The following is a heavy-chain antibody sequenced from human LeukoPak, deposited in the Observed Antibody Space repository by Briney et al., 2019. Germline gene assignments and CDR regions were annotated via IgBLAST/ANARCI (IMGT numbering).Heavy chain of an antibody. V-gene: IGHV4-39*07. Sequence: PSETLSLTCTVSGGSISSSSYYWGWIRQPPGKGLEWIGSIYYSGSTYYNPSLKSRVTISVDTSKNQFSLKLSSVTAADTAVYYCARDRITIFGVGIIEDWFDPWGQGTLVTVSS. J-gene: IGHJ5*02. CDR2: IYYSGST. D-gene: IGHD3-3*01. CDR1: GGSISSSSYY. CDR3: ARDRITIFGVGIIEDWFDP.